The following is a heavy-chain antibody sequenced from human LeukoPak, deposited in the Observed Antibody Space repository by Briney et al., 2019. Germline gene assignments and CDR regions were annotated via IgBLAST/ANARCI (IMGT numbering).Heavy chain of an antibody. Sequence: SETLSLTCAVYGGSFSGYYWSWIRQPPGKGLEWIGEINHSGSTNNNPSLKSRVTISVDTSKNQFSLKLSSVTAADTAVYYCAREETIYDILTGYLNWFDPWGQGTLVTVSS. CDR1: GGSFSGYY. D-gene: IGHD3-9*01. CDR2: INHSGST. J-gene: IGHJ5*02. CDR3: AREETIYDILTGYLNWFDP. V-gene: IGHV4-34*01.